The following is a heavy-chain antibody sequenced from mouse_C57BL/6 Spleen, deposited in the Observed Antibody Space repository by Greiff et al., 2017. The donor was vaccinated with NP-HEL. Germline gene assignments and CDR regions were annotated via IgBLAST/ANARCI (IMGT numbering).Heavy chain of an antibody. CDR1: GFTFTDYY. Sequence: EVKLMESGGGLVQPGGSLSLSCAASGFTFTDYYMSWVRQPPGKALEWLGFIRNKANGYTTEYSASMKGRFTISRDNSQSILYLQMNALRAEDSATYYCARGGGRSYYFDYWGQGTTLTVSS. J-gene: IGHJ2*01. CDR3: ARGGGRSYYFDY. CDR2: IRNKANGYTT. V-gene: IGHV7-3*01.